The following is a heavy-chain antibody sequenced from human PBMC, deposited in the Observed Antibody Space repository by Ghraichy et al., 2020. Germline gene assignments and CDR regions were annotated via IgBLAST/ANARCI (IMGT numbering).Heavy chain of an antibody. D-gene: IGHD6-6*01. Sequence: SQTLSLTCTVSGGSISSYYWSWIRQPPGKGLEWIGYVYYSGSPNYNPSLKSRVTISVDTSKKQFSLKLSSVTAADTAVYYCARQTKDSSSRFAPFDYWGQGTLVIVSS. CDR1: GGSISSYY. J-gene: IGHJ4*02. CDR3: ARQTKDSSSRFAPFDY. CDR2: VYYSGSP. V-gene: IGHV4-59*08.